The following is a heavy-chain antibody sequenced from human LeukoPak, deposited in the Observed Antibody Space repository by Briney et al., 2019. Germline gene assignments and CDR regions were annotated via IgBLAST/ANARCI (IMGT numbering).Heavy chain of an antibody. Sequence: GGSLRLSCAASGFTFSSYAMSWVRQAPGKGLEWVSAISGSGGSTYYADSVKGRFTISRDNSKNTLYLQMNSLRAEDTAVYYCAKWSSHNWNERLYYFDYWGQETLVTVSS. D-gene: IGHD1-20*01. J-gene: IGHJ4*02. CDR3: AKWSSHNWNERLYYFDY. CDR1: GFTFSSYA. CDR2: ISGSGGST. V-gene: IGHV3-23*01.